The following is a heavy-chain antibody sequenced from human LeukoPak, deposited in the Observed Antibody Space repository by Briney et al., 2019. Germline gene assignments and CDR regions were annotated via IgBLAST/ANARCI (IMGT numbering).Heavy chain of an antibody. V-gene: IGHV3-7*05. J-gene: IGHJ1*01. Sequence: GGSLRLSCAASGFNFNNYYVSWVRQAPGKGLEWVANIKQGGREKNYVDSVRGRFTISRDNAKNSLYLQLNSLRVEDTAVYYCARDTSGYDPFWGQGTLVTVSS. CDR2: IKQGGREK. CDR3: ARDTSGYDPF. D-gene: IGHD5-12*01. CDR1: GFNFNNYY.